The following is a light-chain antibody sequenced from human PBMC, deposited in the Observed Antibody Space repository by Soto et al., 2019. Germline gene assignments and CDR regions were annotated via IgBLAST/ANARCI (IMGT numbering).Light chain of an antibody. V-gene: IGKV3-20*01. CDR3: QQYGSSPWT. Sequence: EIVLTQSPGTLSLSPGERATLSCRASQSVARNYLAWYQQKPGQAPRLLIYAACGRATGIPDRFSGSGSGTDFTLTISRLEPEDFAVYYCQQYGSSPWTFGQGTKLEIK. J-gene: IGKJ1*01. CDR1: QSVARNY. CDR2: AAC.